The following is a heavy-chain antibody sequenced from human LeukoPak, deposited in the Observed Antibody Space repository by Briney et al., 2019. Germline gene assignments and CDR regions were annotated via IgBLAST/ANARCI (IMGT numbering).Heavy chain of an antibody. D-gene: IGHD1-26*01. CDR2: IYYSGST. J-gene: IGHJ3*02. V-gene: IGHV4-39*07. Sequence: PSETLSLTCTVSGGSISSSRYYWGWIRQPPGKGLEWIGSIYYSGSTYYIPSLKSRVTISVDTSKNQFSLKLTSMTAADTAVYYCARGGATMIAFDIWGQGTMVTVSS. CDR3: ARGGATMIAFDI. CDR1: GGSISSSRYY.